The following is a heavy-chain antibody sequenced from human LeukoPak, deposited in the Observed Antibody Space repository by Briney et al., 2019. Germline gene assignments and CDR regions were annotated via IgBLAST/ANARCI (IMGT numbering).Heavy chain of an antibody. CDR3: AREGGSYYGDY. CDR2: IYHSGST. J-gene: IGHJ4*02. V-gene: IGHV4-38-2*02. D-gene: IGHD1-26*01. Sequence: SGTLSLTCTVSGYSISSGYYWGWIRQPPGKGLEWIGSIYHSGSTYYNPSLKSRVTISVDTSKNQFSLKLSSVTAADTAVYYCAREGGSYYGDYWGQGTLVTVSS. CDR1: GYSISSGYY.